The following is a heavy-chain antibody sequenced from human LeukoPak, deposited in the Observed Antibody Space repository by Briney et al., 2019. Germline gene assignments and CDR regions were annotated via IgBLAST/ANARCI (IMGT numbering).Heavy chain of an antibody. D-gene: IGHD3-22*01. V-gene: IGHV3-30*04. J-gene: IGHJ4*02. CDR3: ARDPTYYYDSSGYYPFDY. CDR1: GFTFSSYA. Sequence: PGGSLRLSCAASGFTFSSYAMHWVRQAPGKGLEWVAVISYDGSNKYYADSVKGRFTISRDNSKNTLYLQMNSLRAEDTAVYYCARDPTYYYDSSGYYPFDYWGQGTLVTVSS. CDR2: ISYDGSNK.